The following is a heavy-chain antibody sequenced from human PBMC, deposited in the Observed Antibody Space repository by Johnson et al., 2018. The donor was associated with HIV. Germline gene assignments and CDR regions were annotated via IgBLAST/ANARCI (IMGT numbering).Heavy chain of an antibody. CDR3: AREGMYSSYQGSFDI. CDR1: GFTFSSYD. CDR2: IGTAGDT. Sequence: MLLVESGGGLVQPGGSLRLSCAASGFTFSSYDMHWVRQATGKGLEWVSAIGTAGDTYYPGSVKRRFTISRETAKNSLYLQMNSLRAGDTAVYYCAREGMYSSYQGSFDIWGQGTMVTVSS. J-gene: IGHJ3*02. V-gene: IGHV3-13*01. D-gene: IGHD6-6*01.